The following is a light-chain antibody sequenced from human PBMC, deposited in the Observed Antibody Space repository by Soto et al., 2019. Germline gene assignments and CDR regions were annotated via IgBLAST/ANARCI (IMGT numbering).Light chain of an antibody. CDR1: SSDGGGYNF. Sequence: QSALTQPASVSGSPGQSITISCTGTSSDGGGYNFVSWYQQHPGKAPKLILFDVGDRPSGVSNRFSGSKSGNTASLAISGLQAADEADYYCCSYASGSTPFVFGTGTKLTVL. J-gene: IGLJ1*01. V-gene: IGLV2-14*03. CDR2: DVG. CDR3: CSYASGSTPFV.